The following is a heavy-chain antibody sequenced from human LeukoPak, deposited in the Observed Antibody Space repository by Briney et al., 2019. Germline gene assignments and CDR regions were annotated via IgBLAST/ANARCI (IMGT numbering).Heavy chain of an antibody. D-gene: IGHD4/OR15-4a*01. CDR2: ISSNGGST. J-gene: IGHJ3*02. CDR3: VKESGFMVAPNSAFDI. V-gene: IGHV3-64D*09. Sequence: GGSLRLSCSASGFTFSSYAMHWVRQAPGKGLEYVSAISSNGGSTYYADSVKGRFTISRDNSKNTLYLQMSSLRAEDTAVYYCVKESGFMVAPNSAFDIWGQGTMVTVSS. CDR1: GFTFSSYA.